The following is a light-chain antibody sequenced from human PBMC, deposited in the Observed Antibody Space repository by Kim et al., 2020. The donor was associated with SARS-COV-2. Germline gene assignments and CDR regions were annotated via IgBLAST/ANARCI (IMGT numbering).Light chain of an antibody. CDR3: QQYHNWPPWT. J-gene: IGKJ1*01. Sequence: SPGERATLSCRASQSVSNNLAWYQQKPGQAPRLLIYGTSTRAPGIPARFSGSGSGTEFTLIITSLQSEDFAVYYCQQYHNWPPWTFGQGTKVDIK. V-gene: IGKV3-15*01. CDR1: QSVSNN. CDR2: GTS.